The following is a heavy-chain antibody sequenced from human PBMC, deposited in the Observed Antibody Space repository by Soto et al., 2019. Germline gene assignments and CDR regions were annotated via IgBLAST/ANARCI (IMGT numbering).Heavy chain of an antibody. V-gene: IGHV1-69*12. CDR3: AAPYCISTSCPMGGRYYYYGMDV. Sequence: QVQLVQSGAEVKKPGSSVKVSCKASGGTFSSYAISWVRQAPRQGLEWMGGIIPIFGTANYAQKFQGRVTITADESTSTAYMELSSLRSEDTAVYYCAAPYCISTSCPMGGRYYYYGMDVWGQGTTVTVSS. CDR1: GGTFSSYA. J-gene: IGHJ6*02. D-gene: IGHD2-2*01. CDR2: IIPIFGTA.